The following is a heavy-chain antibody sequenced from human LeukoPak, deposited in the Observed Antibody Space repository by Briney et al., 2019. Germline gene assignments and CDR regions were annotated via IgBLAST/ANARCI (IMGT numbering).Heavy chain of an antibody. V-gene: IGHV3-30*04. Sequence: GGSLRLSCAASRFTFSIYAMHWVRQAPGKGLEWVAVISSDGSDKYYADSVKGRFTISRDNSKNTLYLQMNSLRAEDTAVYYCAKNIRTDAYYYYYMNVWGTGTTVTVSS. J-gene: IGHJ6*03. D-gene: IGHD2/OR15-2a*01. CDR2: ISSDGSDK. CDR3: AKNIRTDAYYYYYMNV. CDR1: RFTFSIYA.